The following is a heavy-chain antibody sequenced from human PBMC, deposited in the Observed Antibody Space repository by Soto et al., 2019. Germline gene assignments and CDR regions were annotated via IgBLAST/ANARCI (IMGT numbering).Heavy chain of an antibody. CDR2: IYYSGST. V-gene: IGHV4-59*01. D-gene: IGHD3-9*01. CDR1: GGSISSYY. Sequence: SETLSLTCTVSGGSISSYYWSWIRQPPGKGLEWIGYIYYSGSTNYNPSLKSRVTISVDTSKNQFSLKLSSVTAADTAVYYCARMSGYYDILTGYLAHKKIDYWGQGTLVTVSS. J-gene: IGHJ4*02. CDR3: ARMSGYYDILTGYLAHKKIDY.